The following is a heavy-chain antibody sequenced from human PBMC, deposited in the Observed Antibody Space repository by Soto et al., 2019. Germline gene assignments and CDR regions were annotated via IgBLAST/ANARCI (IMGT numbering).Heavy chain of an antibody. CDR3: ARGGWEIRRDWFDK. D-gene: IGHD6-19*01. J-gene: IGHJ5*01. CDR2: IYHTGNT. CDR1: NFSITTGCY. V-gene: IGHV4-38-2*02. Sequence: DTLSLTCTLSNFSITTGCYLSLIRQSPGKGLGWIGNIYHTGNTYHNPSLKSRVIISLETSKNQFYLKLHSVTAADTAVYHCARGGWEIRRDWFDKWGNGIMVTVSS.